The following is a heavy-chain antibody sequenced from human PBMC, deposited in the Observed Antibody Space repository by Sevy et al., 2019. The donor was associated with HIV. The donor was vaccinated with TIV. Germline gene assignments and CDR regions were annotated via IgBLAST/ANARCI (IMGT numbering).Heavy chain of an antibody. Sequence: GGALRLSCAASGCICSGYGMSWVRQAPGQGLEWVSAISGSGGSTYYADSVKGRFTSSRDNFRNTLYLQMNSLRAEDTAVYYCAKDRITAARFQHWGQGTLVTVSS. V-gene: IGHV3-23*01. CDR3: AKDRITAARFQH. CDR2: ISGSGGST. CDR1: GCICSGYG. D-gene: IGHD6-13*01. J-gene: IGHJ1*01.